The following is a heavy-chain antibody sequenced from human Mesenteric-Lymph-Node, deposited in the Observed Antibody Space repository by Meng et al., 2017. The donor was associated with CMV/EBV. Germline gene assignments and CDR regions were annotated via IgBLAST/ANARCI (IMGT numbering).Heavy chain of an antibody. J-gene: IGHJ6*02. CDR2: IYYSGST. V-gene: IGHV4-39*07. CDR1: GGSISSSSYY. Sequence: SETLSLTCTVSGGSISSSSYYWGWIRQPPGKGLEWIGSIYYSGSTYYNPSLKSRVTISVDTSKNQFSLKLSSVTAADTAVYYCARLTEIVPAATFYYYYGMDVWGQGTTVTVSS. D-gene: IGHD2-2*01. CDR3: ARLTEIVPAATFYYYYGMDV.